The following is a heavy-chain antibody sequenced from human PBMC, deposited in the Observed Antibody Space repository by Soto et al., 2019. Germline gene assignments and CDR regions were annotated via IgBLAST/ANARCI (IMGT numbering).Heavy chain of an antibody. V-gene: IGHV1-18*01. J-gene: IGHJ4*02. CDR3: ARGRYGDY. CDR2: ISAHNGNT. Sequence: QVHLVQSGAEVKKPGASVKVSCKGSGYGFTTYGITWVRQAPGKGLEWMAWISAHNGNTNYAQKLQGRVTVTRDTPTRTPYMELRSLRCDDTDVYYCARGRYGDYWGQGALVPVSS. CDR1: GYGFTTYG. D-gene: IGHD1-1*01.